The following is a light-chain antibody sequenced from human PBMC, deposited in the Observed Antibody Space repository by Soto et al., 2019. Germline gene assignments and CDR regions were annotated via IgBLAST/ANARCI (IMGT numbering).Light chain of an antibody. CDR3: AAWDDGLNGWV. V-gene: IGLV1-44*01. CDR2: SNN. J-gene: IGLJ3*02. CDR1: SSNIGSNT. Sequence: QSVLTQPPSASGTPGQRVTISCSGSSSNIGSNTVNWYQQLPGTAPKLLIYSNNQRPSGGPDRFCGSKSGTSASLAISGLQSEDEADYYCAAWDDGLNGWVFGGGTKLTVL.